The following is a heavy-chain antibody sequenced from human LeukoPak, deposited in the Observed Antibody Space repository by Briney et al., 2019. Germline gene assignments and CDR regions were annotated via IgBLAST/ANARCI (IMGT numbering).Heavy chain of an antibody. J-gene: IGHJ4*02. CDR1: GFTFSGYE. Sequence: GGSLRLSCAASGFTFSGYEMNWVRQAPGKGLQWVSSISSSASTKYYADSVKGRFTISRDNAKNSLYLQMNSLRVEDTAVYYCARETVTFDYWGQGTLVTVSS. CDR3: ARETVTFDY. CDR2: ISSSASTK. V-gene: IGHV3-48*03. D-gene: IGHD4-17*01.